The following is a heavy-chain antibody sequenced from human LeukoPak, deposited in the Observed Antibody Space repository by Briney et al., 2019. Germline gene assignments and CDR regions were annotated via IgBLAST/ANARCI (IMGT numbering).Heavy chain of an antibody. D-gene: IGHD6-13*01. J-gene: IGHJ5*02. Sequence: PGRSLRLSCAASGFTVSTNYMSWARQAPGKGLEWVSVIYGGGSTYYADSVKGRFTISRDNSKNTLYLQMNSLRAEDTAVYYCANLKAAAGTFPWGQGTLVTVSS. CDR1: GFTVSTNY. V-gene: IGHV3-53*01. CDR2: IYGGGST. CDR3: ANLKAAAGTFP.